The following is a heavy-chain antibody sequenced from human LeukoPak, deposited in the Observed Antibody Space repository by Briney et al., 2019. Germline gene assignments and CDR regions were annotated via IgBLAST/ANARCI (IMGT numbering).Heavy chain of an antibody. D-gene: IGHD1-26*01. CDR1: GFTFSSYS. CDR2: ISSSSSYI. Sequence: GGSLRLSCAASGFTFSSYSMNWVRQAPGKGLEWVSSISSSSSYIYYADSVKGRFTISRDNAKNSLYLQMNSLRAEDTAVYYCARDKVGATGKDYWGQGTLVTVSS. V-gene: IGHV3-21*01. J-gene: IGHJ4*02. CDR3: ARDKVGATGKDY.